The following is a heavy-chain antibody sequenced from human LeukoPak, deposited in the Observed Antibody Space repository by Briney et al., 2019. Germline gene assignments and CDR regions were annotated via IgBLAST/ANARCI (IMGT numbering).Heavy chain of an antibody. V-gene: IGHV3-74*01. CDR2: INSDGSST. CDR1: GFTFSSHW. Sequence: QPGGSLRLSCAASGFTFSSHWMHWVRQAPGKGLVWVSRINSDGSSTNYADSVKGRFTISRDNAKSSLYLQMNSLRVEDTAVYYCASDSRDGDNRYWYFDLWGRGTLVTVSS. J-gene: IGHJ2*01. CDR3: ASDSRDGDNRYWYFDL. D-gene: IGHD5-24*01.